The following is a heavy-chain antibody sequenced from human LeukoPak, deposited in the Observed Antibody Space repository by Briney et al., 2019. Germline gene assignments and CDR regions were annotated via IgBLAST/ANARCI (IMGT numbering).Heavy chain of an antibody. Sequence: GGSLRLSCAASRFTFSIYPMSWVRQPPGKGLEWVASISGSGATTYYADSVKGRSTISRDNSKNTVYLQMNSLRAGDTAIYYCAKQGAFLGWLLMSYFDYWGQGTLVTVSS. J-gene: IGHJ4*02. V-gene: IGHV3-23*01. CDR1: RFTFSIYP. CDR3: AKQGAFLGWLLMSYFDY. CDR2: ISGSGATT. D-gene: IGHD3-3*02.